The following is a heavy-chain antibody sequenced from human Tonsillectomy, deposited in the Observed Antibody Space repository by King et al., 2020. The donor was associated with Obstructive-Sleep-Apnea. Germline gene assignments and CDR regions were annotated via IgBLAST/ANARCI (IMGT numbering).Heavy chain of an antibody. V-gene: IGHV3-23*04. CDR1: GFTFSNYA. CDR3: AKRVDTAMVFDY. Sequence: VQLVESGGGLVQPGGSLRLSCAASGFTFSNYAMSWVRQAPGKGLEWGSAINTGGGSTYYADSVKGRFTFSSDNSKNTLFLQMNSLRAEDTAVYYCAKRVDTAMVFDYWGQGTLVTVSS. CDR2: INTGGGST. D-gene: IGHD5-18*01. J-gene: IGHJ4*02.